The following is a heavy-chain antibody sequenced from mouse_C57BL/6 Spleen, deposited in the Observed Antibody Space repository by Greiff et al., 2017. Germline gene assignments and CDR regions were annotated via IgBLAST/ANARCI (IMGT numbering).Heavy chain of an antibody. CDR2: INPGSGGT. CDR3: ARSGAMVTTVDY. CDR1: GYAFTNYL. J-gene: IGHJ2*01. D-gene: IGHD2-2*01. V-gene: IGHV1-54*01. Sequence: VKLMESGAELVRPGTSVKVSCKASGYAFTNYLIEWVKQRPGQGLEWIGVINPGSGGTNYNEKFKGKATLTADKSSSTAYMQLSSLTSEDSAVYFCARSGAMVTTVDYWGQGTTLTVSS.